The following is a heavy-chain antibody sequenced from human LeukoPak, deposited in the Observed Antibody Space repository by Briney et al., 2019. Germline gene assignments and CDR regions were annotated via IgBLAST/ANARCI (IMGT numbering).Heavy chain of an antibody. D-gene: IGHD6-13*01. Sequence: PGGSLRLSCAASGFTFSDYYMNWVRQAPGKGLEWIAYITRSGSMIYYADSVKGRFTISRDNTKNSLYLQMNSLRPDDTAVYYCTRDGSAAADPWGQGTLVTVSS. CDR1: GFTFSDYY. CDR2: ITRSGSMI. V-gene: IGHV3-11*01. J-gene: IGHJ5*02. CDR3: TRDGSAAADP.